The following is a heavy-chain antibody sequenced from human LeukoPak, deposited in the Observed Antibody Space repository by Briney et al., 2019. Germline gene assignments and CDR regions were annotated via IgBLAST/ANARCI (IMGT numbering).Heavy chain of an antibody. CDR1: GFTFSSFW. V-gene: IGHV3-23*01. J-gene: IGHJ4*02. CDR3: AKDRSLTLPTFERSGYYYY. D-gene: IGHD3-22*01. Sequence: GGSLRLSCATSGFTFSSFWMSWVRQAPGKGLEWVSSLSGSGDTTYYADSVKGRFTISRDNSNNTLYLQMNSLRAEDTALYYCAKDRSLTLPTFERSGYYYYWGQGTLVTVSS. CDR2: LSGSGDTT.